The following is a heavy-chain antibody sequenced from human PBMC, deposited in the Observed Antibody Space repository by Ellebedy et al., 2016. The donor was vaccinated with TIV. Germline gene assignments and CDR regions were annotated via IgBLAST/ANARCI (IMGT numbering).Heavy chain of an antibody. D-gene: IGHD2-15*01. CDR1: GFTFGDYT. J-gene: IGHJ4*02. CDR2: ITWNGGST. V-gene: IGHV3-43*01. CDR3: AKDMGSSSWLDY. Sequence: GESLKISCVASGFTFGDYTMHWVRQGPGKGLEWVSPITWNGGSTDYADSVKGRFTISRDNSQNSLYLQMNILTTEDTDVYYCAKDMGSSSWLDYWGQGTLVTVSS.